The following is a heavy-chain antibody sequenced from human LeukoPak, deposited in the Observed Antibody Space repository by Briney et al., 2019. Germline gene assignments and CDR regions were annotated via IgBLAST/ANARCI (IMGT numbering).Heavy chain of an antibody. CDR3: ARADIVVVPAAIHYYYGMDV. CDR2: IYSGGST. D-gene: IGHD2-2*01. CDR1: GFTFSSYD. J-gene: IGHJ6*02. V-gene: IGHV3-53*04. Sequence: PGGSLRLSCAASGFTFSSYDMHWVRQAPGKGLEWVSVIYSGGSTYYADSVKGRFTISRHNSKNTLYLQMNSLRAEDTAVYYCARADIVVVPAAIHYYYGMDVWGQGTTVTVSS.